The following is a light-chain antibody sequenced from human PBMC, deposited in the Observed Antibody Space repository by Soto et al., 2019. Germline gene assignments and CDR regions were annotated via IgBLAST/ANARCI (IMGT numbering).Light chain of an antibody. CDR2: GAS. V-gene: IGKV3-20*01. Sequence: EIVLTQSPGTLSLSPGERATLSFRASQSVSTSYLAWYQQKPGQAPRLLIYGASSRATGIPDRFSGGGSGTDFTLTISRLEPEDFAVYYCQQYGSSPWTFAQGTKVDIK. CDR1: QSVSTSY. CDR3: QQYGSSPWT. J-gene: IGKJ1*01.